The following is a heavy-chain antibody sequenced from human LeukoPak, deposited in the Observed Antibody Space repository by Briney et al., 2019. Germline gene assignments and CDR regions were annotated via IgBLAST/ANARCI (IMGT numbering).Heavy chain of an antibody. CDR3: AGSMVRGVKLYYYYYGMDV. Sequence: GGSLRLSCAASGFTFSSYAMSWVRQAPGKGLEWVSGISDAGAITYYADSVKGRFTISRDNAKNSLYLQMNSLRAEDTAVYYCAGSMVRGVKLYYYYYGMDVWGQGTTVTVSS. CDR2: ISDAGAIT. V-gene: IGHV3-23*01. D-gene: IGHD3-10*01. CDR1: GFTFSSYA. J-gene: IGHJ6*02.